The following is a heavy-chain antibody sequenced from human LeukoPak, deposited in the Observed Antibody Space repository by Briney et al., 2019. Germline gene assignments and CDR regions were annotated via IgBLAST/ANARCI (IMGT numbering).Heavy chain of an antibody. CDR1: GFTFRSYA. D-gene: IGHD6-19*01. CDR2: ISYDGSDK. Sequence: GGSLRLSCAASGFTFRSYAMHWVRQAPGKGLEWVAVISYDGSDKYYADSVKGRFTISRDNSKNTLYLQMNSLRTEDTAVYYCARDIDSSDSYLDYWGQGTLVTVSS. CDR3: ARDIDSSDSYLDY. J-gene: IGHJ4*02. V-gene: IGHV3-30*04.